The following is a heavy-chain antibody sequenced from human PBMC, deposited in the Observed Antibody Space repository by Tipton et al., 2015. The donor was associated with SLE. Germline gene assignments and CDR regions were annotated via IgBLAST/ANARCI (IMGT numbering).Heavy chain of an antibody. V-gene: IGHV4-4*07. CDR1: DGSISDYY. Sequence: LRLSCTVSDGSISDYYWTWIRQPAGEGLEWIGRIYASGSTNYNPSLRSRAAMSVDTSKNQFSLNLSSVTAADTAVYYCARDETYRGIDYWGQGTLVTVSS. CDR3: ARDETYRGIDY. CDR2: IYASGST. J-gene: IGHJ4*02. D-gene: IGHD3-10*01.